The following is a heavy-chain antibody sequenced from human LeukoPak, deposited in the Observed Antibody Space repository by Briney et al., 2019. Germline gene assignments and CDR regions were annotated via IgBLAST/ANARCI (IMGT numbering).Heavy chain of an antibody. CDR2: INPNSGGT. CDR1: GYTFTGYY. CDR3: ARDRVDGYNLRSVRVNWFDP. V-gene: IGHV1-2*02. J-gene: IGHJ5*02. Sequence: ASVKVSCKASGYTFTGYYIHWVRQAPGQGLEWMGWINPNSGGTNYAQKFQGRVTMTRDTSIRTAYMELSRLRSDDTAMYYCARDRVDGYNLRSVRVNWFDPWGQGTLVTVSS. D-gene: IGHD5-24*01.